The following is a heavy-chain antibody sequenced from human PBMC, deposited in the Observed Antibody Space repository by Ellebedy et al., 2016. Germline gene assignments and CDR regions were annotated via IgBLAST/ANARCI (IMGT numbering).Heavy chain of an antibody. Sequence: ASVKVSCKASGYTFTTYAMHWVRQAPGQRLEWMGWINTANGNTKYSQKFQGRVTITRDTSASTAYMELSGLRSEDTAVYYCATEVIAAAAIQPNFDYWGQGTLVTVSS. CDR3: ATEVIAAAAIQPNFDY. CDR2: INTANGNT. D-gene: IGHD2-2*02. J-gene: IGHJ4*02. V-gene: IGHV1-3*04. CDR1: GYTFTTYA.